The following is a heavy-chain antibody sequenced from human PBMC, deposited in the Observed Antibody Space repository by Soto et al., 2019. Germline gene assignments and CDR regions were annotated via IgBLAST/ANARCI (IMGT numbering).Heavy chain of an antibody. J-gene: IGHJ1*01. V-gene: IGHV3-30-3*01. CDR3: ARGNDSSGYYAEYFHH. CDR2: ISYDGSKK. CDR1: GFTFSSYA. Sequence: QVQLVESGGGVVQPGRSLRLSCVVSGFTFSSYAMNWVRQAPGKGLEWVAVISYDGSKKYYADSVKGRFTISRDNSKNMLYLRMNSLRAEDTAVYFCARGNDSSGYYAEYFHHWGQGTLVTVSS. D-gene: IGHD3-22*01.